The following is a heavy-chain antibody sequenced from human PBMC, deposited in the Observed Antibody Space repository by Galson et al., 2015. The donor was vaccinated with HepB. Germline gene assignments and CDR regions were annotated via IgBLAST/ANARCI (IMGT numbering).Heavy chain of an antibody. J-gene: IGHJ6*02. V-gene: IGHV5-10-1*01. CDR1: EYSFTSYW. Sequence: QSGAEVKKPGESLRISCKGSEYSFTSYWISWVRQMPGKGLEWMGRIDPSDSYTNYSPSFQGHVTISADKSISTAYLQWSSLKASDTAMYYCARLIGSFGELPLNYYYYGMDVWGQGTTVTVSS. D-gene: IGHD3-10*01. CDR3: ARLIGSFGELPLNYYYYGMDV. CDR2: IDPSDSYT.